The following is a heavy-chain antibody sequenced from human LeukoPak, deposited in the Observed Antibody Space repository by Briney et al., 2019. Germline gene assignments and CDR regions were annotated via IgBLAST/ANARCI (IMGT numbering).Heavy chain of an antibody. CDR1: GFTFSDYS. J-gene: IGHJ4*02. D-gene: IGHD2-8*01. Sequence: GGSLRLSCAASGFTFSDYSMNWVRQAPGKGLEWVSYISSSSNTIYYADSVKGRFTISRDNAKNSLYLQMNSLRAEDTAVYYCARDSSLYCTNGVCYNFRPPNFDYWGQGTLVTVSS. CDR3: ARDSSLYCTNGVCYNFRPPNFDY. CDR2: ISSSSNTI. V-gene: IGHV3-48*04.